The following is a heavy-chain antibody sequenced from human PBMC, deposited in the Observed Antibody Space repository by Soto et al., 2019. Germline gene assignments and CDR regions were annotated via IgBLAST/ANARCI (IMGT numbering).Heavy chain of an antibody. V-gene: IGHV5-51*01. J-gene: IGHJ4*02. D-gene: IGHD3-22*01. CDR2: IYPGTSYT. CDR3: ARYYYDRSEKTYFDY. CDR1: GYSFTSYW. Sequence: PGESLKISCKGSGYSFTSYWIGWVRQMPGKGLEWMVIIYPGTSYTRYSPCFQGQVTISADKPFTTAYLQWSSLEASNTSMYYCARYYYDRSEKTYFDYWGQGTLVTVSS.